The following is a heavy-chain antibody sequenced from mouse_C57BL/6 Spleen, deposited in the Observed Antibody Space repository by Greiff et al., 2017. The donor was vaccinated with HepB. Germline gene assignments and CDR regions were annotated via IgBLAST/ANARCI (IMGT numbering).Heavy chain of an antibody. CDR2: INPSSGYT. Sequence: QVQLQQSGAELARPGASVKMSCKASGYTFTSYTIHWVKQRPGQGLEWIGYINPSSGYTKYNQKFKDKATLTADKSSSTAYMQLSSLTSEDSAVYYCAREPYYSNYWGQGTTLTVSS. D-gene: IGHD2-5*01. CDR1: GYTFTSYT. CDR3: AREPYYSNY. J-gene: IGHJ2*01. V-gene: IGHV1-4*01.